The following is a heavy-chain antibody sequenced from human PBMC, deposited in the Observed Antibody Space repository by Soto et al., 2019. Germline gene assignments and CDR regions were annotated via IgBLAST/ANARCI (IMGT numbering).Heavy chain of an antibody. V-gene: IGHV4-30-2*01. D-gene: IGHD3-10*01. CDR1: GGSISSGGYS. J-gene: IGHJ4*02. Sequence: SETLSLTCAVSGGSISSGGYSWSWIRQPPGKGLEWIGYIYHSGSTYYNPSLKSRVTISVDRSKNQFSLKLSSVTAADTAVYYCARGMVRGVITENFDYWGQGTLVTVSS. CDR2: IYHSGST. CDR3: ARGMVRGVITENFDY.